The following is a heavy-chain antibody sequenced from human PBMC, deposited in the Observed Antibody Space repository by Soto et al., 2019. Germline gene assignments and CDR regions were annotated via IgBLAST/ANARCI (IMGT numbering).Heavy chain of an antibody. D-gene: IGHD6-13*01. CDR1: GGSISSYY. V-gene: IGHV4-4*07. CDR2: IYTSGST. J-gene: IGHJ6*02. CDR3: ASSSIAAAGHYYYYGMDV. Sequence: SETLSLTCTVSGGSISSYYWSWIRQPAGKGLEWIGRIYTSGSTNYNPSLKSRVTMSVDTSKNQFSLKLSSVTAADTAVYYCASSSIAAAGHYYYYGMDVWGQGTPVTVSS.